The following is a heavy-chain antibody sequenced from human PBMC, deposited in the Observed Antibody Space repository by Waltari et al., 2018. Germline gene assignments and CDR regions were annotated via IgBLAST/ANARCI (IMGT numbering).Heavy chain of an antibody. V-gene: IGHV3-74*01. CDR1: GFPFSSHW. Sequence: EVQLVESGGGVVQPGGSLRLSCPASGFPFSSHWMPWGRQAPGKGLVWVARINTDGSSTSYADSVKGRFTISRDNAKNTLYLQMNSLRAEDTAVYYCARDFLHRENWGQGTLVAVSS. J-gene: IGHJ4*02. CDR3: ARDFLHREN. CDR2: INTDGSST. D-gene: IGHD4-4*01.